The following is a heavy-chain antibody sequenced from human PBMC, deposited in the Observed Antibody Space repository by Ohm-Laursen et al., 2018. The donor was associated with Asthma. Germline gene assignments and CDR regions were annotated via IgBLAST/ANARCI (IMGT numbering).Heavy chain of an antibody. CDR1: GFAFFNIW. J-gene: IGHJ3*01. D-gene: IGHD1-14*01. CDR3: ATYNQYNAFDL. Sequence: SLRLSCAASGFAFFNIWLTWVRQSAGKGPEWVGRITSERSGGTRAYAAPVKDRFTISRDDSKTTLYLQMNSLETEDTAVYFCATYNQYNAFDLWGQGTMVTVSS. V-gene: IGHV3-15*01. CDR2: ITSERSGGTR.